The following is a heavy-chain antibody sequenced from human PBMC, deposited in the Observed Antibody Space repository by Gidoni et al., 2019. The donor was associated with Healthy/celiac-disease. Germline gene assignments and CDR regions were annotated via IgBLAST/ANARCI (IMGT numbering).Heavy chain of an antibody. CDR1: ESTFSSYG. Sequence: QGQLLESGGGVVQPGRSLRLSCAASESTFSSYGMHWVRQARGKGLEWVEVRWYDGSNKDDADSVKGRFTISRYNSKNTLYLQMNSLRAEDTAVYYCARGMGLDYYYYYMDVWGKGTTVTVSS. CDR2: RWYDGSNK. J-gene: IGHJ6*03. CDR3: ARGMGLDYYYYYMDV. V-gene: IGHV3-33*01.